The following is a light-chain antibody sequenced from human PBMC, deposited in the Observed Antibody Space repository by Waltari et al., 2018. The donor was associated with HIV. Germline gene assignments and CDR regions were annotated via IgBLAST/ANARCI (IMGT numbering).Light chain of an antibody. Sequence: QSALTQPRSVSGSPGQSVTISCTGTRSEVGGYNYVSWYQQHPGKAPKLMIYDGTQRPSWVPDRFSGSKSGNTASLTISGLQAEDEADYYCCSYAGSYTYVFGTGTKVTVL. V-gene: IGLV2-11*01. J-gene: IGLJ1*01. CDR1: RSEVGGYNY. CDR2: DGT. CDR3: CSYAGSYTYV.